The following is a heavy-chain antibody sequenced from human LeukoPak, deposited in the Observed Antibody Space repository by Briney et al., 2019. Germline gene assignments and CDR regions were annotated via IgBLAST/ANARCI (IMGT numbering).Heavy chain of an antibody. V-gene: IGHV4-61*02. Sequence: SETLSLTCTVSGGSISSGSYYWNWIRQSAGKGLEWIGRIYSRGSTNYNPSLKSRVTISVDTSKNQFSLKLSSVTAADTAVYYCAREGLNMVRGVIPKEAWGWFDPWGQGTLVTVSS. D-gene: IGHD3-10*01. J-gene: IGHJ5*02. CDR2: IYSRGST. CDR1: GGSISSGSYY. CDR3: AREGLNMVRGVIPKEAWGWFDP.